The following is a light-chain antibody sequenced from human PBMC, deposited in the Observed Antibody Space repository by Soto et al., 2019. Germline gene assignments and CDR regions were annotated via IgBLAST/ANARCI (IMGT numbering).Light chain of an antibody. CDR1: QGIRSW. CDR3: QQSDTFTAT. J-gene: IGKJ4*01. Sequence: DIPMTLSPSSVSASVGDRVTITCRASQGIRSWLAWYQQKPGKAPKLLISSASSLQSGVPSRFSGSGSGTDFTLNISGLQPEDFATYYCQQSDTFTATFGGGTRVEIK. CDR2: SAS. V-gene: IGKV1D-12*01.